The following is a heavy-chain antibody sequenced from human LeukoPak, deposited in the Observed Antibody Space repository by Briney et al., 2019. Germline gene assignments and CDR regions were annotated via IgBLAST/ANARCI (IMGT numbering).Heavy chain of an antibody. J-gene: IGHJ4*02. Sequence: SETLSLTCSVSGGSISSSGWYWGWIRQPPGKGLEWIGSIYYSGSTNYNPSLKSRVTISVDTSKNQFSLKLSSVTAADTAVYYCARAGRYSSSWIFFDYWGQGTLVTVSS. CDR2: IYYSGST. V-gene: IGHV4-39*07. CDR3: ARAGRYSSSWIFFDY. D-gene: IGHD6-13*01. CDR1: GGSISSSGWY.